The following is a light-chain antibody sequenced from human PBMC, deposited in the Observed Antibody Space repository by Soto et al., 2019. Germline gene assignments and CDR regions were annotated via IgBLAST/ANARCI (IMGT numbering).Light chain of an antibody. CDR3: QQYGSSPWT. CDR2: GAS. CDR1: QSVSSSY. J-gene: IGKJ1*01. Sequence: DIVLTQSPGTLSLSPGERATLSCRASQSVSSSYLAWYQQNPGQAPRLLIYGASSRATGIPDRFSGSGSGTDFTLTISRLEPDDFAVYYCQQYGSSPWTFGQGTKVEIK. V-gene: IGKV3-20*01.